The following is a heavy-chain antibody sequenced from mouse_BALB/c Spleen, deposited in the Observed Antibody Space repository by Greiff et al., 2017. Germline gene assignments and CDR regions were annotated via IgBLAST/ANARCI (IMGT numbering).Heavy chain of an antibody. Sequence: EVKLQESGPELVKPGASVKISCKASGYSFTGYFMNWVKQSHGKSLEWIGRINPYNGDTFYNQKFKGKATLTVDKSSSTAHMELLSLTSEDSAVYYCGRSAFYYDYDVGWFAYWGQGTLVTVSA. CDR1: GYSFTGYF. D-gene: IGHD2-4*01. V-gene: IGHV1-37*01. J-gene: IGHJ3*01. CDR3: GRSAFYYDYDVGWFAY. CDR2: INPYNGDT.